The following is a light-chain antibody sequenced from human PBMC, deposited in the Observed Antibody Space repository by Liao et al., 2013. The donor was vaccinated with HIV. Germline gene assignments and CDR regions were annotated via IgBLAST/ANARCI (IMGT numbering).Light chain of an antibody. J-gene: IGLJ1*01. CDR1: ALSSQY. V-gene: IGLV3-1*01. CDR2: KEN. CDR3: QAWDRTTSYG. Sequence: SYELTQPPSVSVSPGQTARITCSGDALSSQYAHWYQQKPGQAPVLVMYKENERPSGIPERFSGSNSGNTATLTISGTQPMDEADYYCQAWDRTTSYGFGTGTKVTVL.